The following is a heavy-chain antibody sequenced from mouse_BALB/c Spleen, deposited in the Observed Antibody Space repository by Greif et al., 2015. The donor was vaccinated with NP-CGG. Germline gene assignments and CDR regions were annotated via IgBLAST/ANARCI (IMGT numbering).Heavy chain of an antibody. D-gene: IGHD2-4*01. CDR2: IDPANGNS. V-gene: IGHV14-3*02. CDR3: ASGDYDGVGAMDY. J-gene: IGHJ4*01. Sequence: VQLKEPGAELVKPGAPVKLSCTASGFNIKDTYMHWVKQRPEQGLEWIGRIDPANGNSKYDPKFQGKATITADTSSNXAYLQLSSLTSEDTAVYYCASGDYDGVGAMDYWGQGTSVTVSS. CDR1: GFNIKDTY.